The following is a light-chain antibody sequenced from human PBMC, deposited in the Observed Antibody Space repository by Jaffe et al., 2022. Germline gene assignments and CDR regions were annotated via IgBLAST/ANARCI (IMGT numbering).Light chain of an antibody. CDR2: DSD. CDR3: GTWDSSLRAWV. J-gene: IGLJ3*02. Sequence: QSVLTQPPSVSAAPGQKVTISCSGSASNIGKDYVSWYQQLPGTAPKLLIYDSDKRPSGIPDRFSGSKSGTSANLGITGLQTGDEADYYCGTWDSSLRAWVFGGGTKLTVL. V-gene: IGLV1-51*01. CDR1: ASNIGKDY.